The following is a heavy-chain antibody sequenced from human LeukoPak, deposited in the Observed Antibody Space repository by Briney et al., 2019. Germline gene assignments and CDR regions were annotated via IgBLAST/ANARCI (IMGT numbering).Heavy chain of an antibody. CDR3: AKGRADRYGDHDAFDI. J-gene: IGHJ3*02. CDR1: GFTFSSYG. D-gene: IGHD5-18*01. Sequence: PGGSLRLSCAASGFTFSSYGMHWVRQAPGKGLEWVAVIWYDGSNKYYADSVKGRFTISRDNSKNTLYLQMNSLRAEDTAVYYCAKGRADRYGDHDAFDIWGQGTMVNVSS. CDR2: IWYDGSNK. V-gene: IGHV3-33*06.